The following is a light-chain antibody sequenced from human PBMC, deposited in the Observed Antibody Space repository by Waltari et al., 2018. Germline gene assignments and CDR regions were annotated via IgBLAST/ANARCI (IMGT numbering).Light chain of an antibody. CDR1: QRISNY. CDR3: QESYSSVFT. V-gene: IGKV1-39*01. CDR2: GAS. Sequence: DTQMTQSPSSLSASVGDRVTITCRASQRISNYLNWYQQKPGKAPKLVIYGASSFESGVPSRFSGSGSGTDFTLTITSLQPEDSATYYCQESYSSVFTFGGGTKVEIK. J-gene: IGKJ4*01.